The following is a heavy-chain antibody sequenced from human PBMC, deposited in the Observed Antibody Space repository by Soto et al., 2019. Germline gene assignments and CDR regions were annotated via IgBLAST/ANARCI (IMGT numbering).Heavy chain of an antibody. D-gene: IGHD3-10*01. J-gene: IGHJ5*02. CDR1: GGTFSSYT. CDR3: ARSTMGHGGWFDP. Sequence: QVQLMQSGAEEKKPGSSVKVSCKASGGTFSSYTISWVRQAPGQGLEWMGRIIPILGIANYAQKFQGRVTITADKSTSTAYMELSSLRSEDTAVYYCARSTMGHGGWFDPWGQGTLVTVSS. CDR2: IIPILGIA. V-gene: IGHV1-69*02.